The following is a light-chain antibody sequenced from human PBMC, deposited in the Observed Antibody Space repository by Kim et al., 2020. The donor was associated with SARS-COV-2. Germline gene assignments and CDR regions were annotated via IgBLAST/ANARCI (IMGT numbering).Light chain of an antibody. CDR3: QLSYISPFT. V-gene: IGKV1-39*01. Sequence: DIQMTQSPSSLSASVGDRVTITCRTSQNINSHLNWYHQKPGRAPKLLIYAASTLQGGVPSRFSGSGSETDFTLTISSLQPEDFATYFWQLSYISPFTFGPGNKVDI. J-gene: IGKJ3*01. CDR2: AAS. CDR1: QNINSH.